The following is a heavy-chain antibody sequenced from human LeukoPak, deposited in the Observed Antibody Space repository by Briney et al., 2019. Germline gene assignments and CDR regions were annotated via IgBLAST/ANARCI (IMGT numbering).Heavy chain of an antibody. CDR1: GYTFTRYG. Sequence: GASVRVSCKASGYTFTRYGIIWVRQAPGQGLEWMGWISAYNGNTNYPQNLQARVTMTTYTSTNTAHMELRSLRSDDTAVYYCARDLTYWGQGTLVTVS. CDR3: ARDLTY. CDR2: ISAYNGNT. V-gene: IGHV1-18*01. J-gene: IGHJ4*02.